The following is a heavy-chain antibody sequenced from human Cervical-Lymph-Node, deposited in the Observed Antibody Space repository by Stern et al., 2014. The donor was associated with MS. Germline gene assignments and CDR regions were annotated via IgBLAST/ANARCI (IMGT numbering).Heavy chain of an antibody. V-gene: IGHV4-59*01. CDR1: GGSIRSYY. J-gene: IGHJ4*01. D-gene: IGHD1-26*01. CDR3: ARALLGASYYFDY. Sequence: QLQLQDSGPGLVKPSETLSLTCTVSGGSIRSYYWSWIRQPPGKGLEWVGSIYYTGSTNYNPSLKTRITISVDKSKNQFSLQLTSVTTADTAVYYCARALLGASYYFDYWGHGTLVTVSS. CDR2: IYYTGST.